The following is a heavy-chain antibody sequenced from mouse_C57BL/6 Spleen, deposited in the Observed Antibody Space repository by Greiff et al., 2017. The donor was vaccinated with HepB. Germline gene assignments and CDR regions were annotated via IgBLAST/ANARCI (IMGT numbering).Heavy chain of an antibody. CDR3: ARRGYYGNYDAMDY. Sequence: QVQLKESGPGLVQPSQSLSITCTVSGFSLTSYGVHWVRQSPGKGLEWLGVIWSGGSTDYNAAFISRLSISKDNSKSQVFFKMNSLQADDTAIYYCARRGYYGNYDAMDYWGQGTSVTVSS. CDR1: GFSLTSYG. D-gene: IGHD2-1*01. J-gene: IGHJ4*01. CDR2: IWSGGST. V-gene: IGHV2-2*01.